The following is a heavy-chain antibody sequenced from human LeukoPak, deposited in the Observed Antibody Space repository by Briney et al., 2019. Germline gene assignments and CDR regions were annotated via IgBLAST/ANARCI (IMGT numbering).Heavy chain of an antibody. J-gene: IGHJ5*02. V-gene: IGHV3-64*01. CDR1: GFTFSSYA. D-gene: IGHD3-10*01. CDR3: TRFYGSGSYSLRWFDP. Sequence: PGGSLRLSCAASGFTFSSYAMLWVRQAPGKGLEYVSAISSNGGSTYYANSVKGRFTISRDNSKNTLYLQMGSLRAEDMAVYYCTRFYGSGSYSLRWFDPWGQGTLVTVSS. CDR2: ISSNGGST.